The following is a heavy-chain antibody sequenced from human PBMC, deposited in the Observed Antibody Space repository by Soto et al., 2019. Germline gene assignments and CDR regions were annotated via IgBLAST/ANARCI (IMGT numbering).Heavy chain of an antibody. CDR1: GYTFTNYP. CDR3: ARDRGFWEWLLFS. J-gene: IGHJ1*01. D-gene: IGHD3-3*01. Sequence: QVHLVQSGAEEKKPGASVKVSCKASGYTFTNYPIHWVRQAPGQRLEWMGWIFGVNGNTKFSQKFQGRVSLTTDTSPTTAYMELSGLTSEDTAVYYCARDRGFWEWLLFSWGQGTLVTVSS. V-gene: IGHV1-3*05. CDR2: IFGVNGNT.